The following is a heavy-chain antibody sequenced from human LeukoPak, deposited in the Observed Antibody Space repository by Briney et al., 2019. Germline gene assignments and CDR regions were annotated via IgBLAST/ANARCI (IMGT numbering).Heavy chain of an antibody. CDR3: ARDIYYGSGSYYSPFDY. CDR2: ISAYNGNT. CDR1: GYTFTSYG. J-gene: IGHJ4*02. D-gene: IGHD3-10*01. V-gene: IGHV1-18*01. Sequence: GASVKVSCKASGYTFTSYGISWVRQAPGQGLEWMGWISAYNGNTNYAQKLQGRVTMTTDTSTSTAYMELRSLRSDDTAVYYCARDIYYGSGSYYSPFDYWGQGTLVTVSS.